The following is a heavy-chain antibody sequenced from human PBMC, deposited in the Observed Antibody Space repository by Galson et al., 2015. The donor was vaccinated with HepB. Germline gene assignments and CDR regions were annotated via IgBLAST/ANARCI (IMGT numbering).Heavy chain of an antibody. CDR3: ARDPPDSGYPRWDFDL. V-gene: IGHV3-74*01. CDR1: GFTFSSYW. D-gene: IGHD3-22*01. Sequence: SLRLSCAASGFTFSSYWMHWVRQAPGKGLVWVSRINSDGSSTSYADSVKGRFTISRDNAKNTLYLQMNSLRAEDTAVYYCARDPPDSGYPRWDFDLWGRGTLVTVSS. CDR2: INSDGSST. J-gene: IGHJ2*01.